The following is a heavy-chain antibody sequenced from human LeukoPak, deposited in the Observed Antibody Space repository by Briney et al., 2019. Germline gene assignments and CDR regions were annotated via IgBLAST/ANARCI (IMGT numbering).Heavy chain of an antibody. Sequence: PGRSLRLSCAASGFRFPDYAMHWVRPAPGKGLEWVSGISWNSGSIGYADSVKGRFSISRDNAKNSLYLQMNSLRVEDTALYYCAKDAGYSGAFDIWGQGTMVTVSS. D-gene: IGHD3-22*01. CDR3: AKDAGYSGAFDI. CDR2: ISWNSGSI. CDR1: GFRFPDYA. J-gene: IGHJ3*02. V-gene: IGHV3-9*01.